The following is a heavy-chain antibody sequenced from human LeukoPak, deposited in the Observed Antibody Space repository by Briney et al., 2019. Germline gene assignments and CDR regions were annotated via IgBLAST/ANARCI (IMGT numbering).Heavy chain of an antibody. CDR1: GYTFTSYG. D-gene: IGHD2-2*01. Sequence: GASVKVSCKASGYTFTSYGISWVRQAPGQGLEWMGWISAYNGNTNYAQKLQGRVTMTTDTSTSTAYMELRSLRSDDTAVYYCARVRGEGKDIVVVPAAEFDYWGQGTLVTVSS. J-gene: IGHJ4*02. V-gene: IGHV1-18*01. CDR3: ARVRGEGKDIVVVPAAEFDY. CDR2: ISAYNGNT.